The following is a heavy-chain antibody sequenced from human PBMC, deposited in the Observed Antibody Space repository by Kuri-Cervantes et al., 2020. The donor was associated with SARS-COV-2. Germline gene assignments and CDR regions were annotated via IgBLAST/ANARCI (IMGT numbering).Heavy chain of an antibody. CDR2: ISGSGGST. V-gene: IGHV3-23*01. CDR3: ARERGLRGWFDP. CDR1: GFTFSSYA. J-gene: IGHJ5*02. Sequence: GESLKIFCAASGFTFSSYAMSWVRQAPGKGLEWVSAISGSGGSTYYADSVKGRFTISRDNSKNTLYLQMNSLRAEDTAVYYCARERGLRGWFDPWGQGTLVTVSS.